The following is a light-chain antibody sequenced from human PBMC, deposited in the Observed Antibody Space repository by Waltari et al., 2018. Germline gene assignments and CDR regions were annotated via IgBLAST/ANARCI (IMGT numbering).Light chain of an antibody. V-gene: IGKV1-39*01. CDR2: AAS. CDR3: QQSSTSSWT. Sequence: DIQMTQSPSSLSASVGDRVTITCWASQSISKFLNWYQQRQGKAPRLRIYAASNLHPWVPSRFSGSGSGTDFTLTINNLQPEDSATYYCQQSSTSSWTFGQGTKVEVK. J-gene: IGKJ1*01. CDR1: QSISKF.